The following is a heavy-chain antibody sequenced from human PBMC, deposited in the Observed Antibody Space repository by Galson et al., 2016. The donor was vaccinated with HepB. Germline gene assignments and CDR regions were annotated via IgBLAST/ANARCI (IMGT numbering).Heavy chain of an antibody. CDR3: ARDDDYVWGTYRYTRTVPQYYFDY. V-gene: IGHV3-30-3*01. CDR2: ISFGGSNN. D-gene: IGHD3-16*02. Sequence: SLRLSCAASGFTFSSYAMHWVRQAPGKGLEWVAVISFGGSNNFYADSVKGRFTISRDNSKNTLYLQMNSLRAEDTAVYYCARDDDYVWGTYRYTRTVPQYYFDYWGQGTLVTVSS. CDR1: GFTFSSYA. J-gene: IGHJ4*02.